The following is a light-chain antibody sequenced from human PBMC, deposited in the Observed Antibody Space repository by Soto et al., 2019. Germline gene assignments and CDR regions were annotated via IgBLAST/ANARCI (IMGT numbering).Light chain of an antibody. V-gene: IGKV3D-15*01. CDR1: QNISSC. CDR2: DAS. J-gene: IGKJ2*01. Sequence: EVVMTQSPASLSASPGERVTLSCRASQNISSCLACYQQKPGKAPMLLIYDASNMATGIPPRFSGGWSGTEYIVLISSMLSEDFAIYYYQQYDIWPPYTFGQGTKVDIK. CDR3: QQYDIWPPYT.